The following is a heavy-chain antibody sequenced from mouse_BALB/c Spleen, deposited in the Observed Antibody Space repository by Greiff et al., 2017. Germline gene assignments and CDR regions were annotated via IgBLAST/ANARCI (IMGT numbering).Heavy chain of an antibody. V-gene: IGHV1-4*02. CDR3: ATPLLYYRYDFDY. CDR1: GYTFTSYT. D-gene: IGHD2-14*01. Sequence: QVQLQQSAAELARPGASVKMSCKASGYTFTSYTMHWVKQRPGQGLEWIGYINPSSGYTEYNQKFKDKTTLTADKSSSTAYMQLSSLTSEDSAVYYCATPLLYYRYDFDYWGQGTTLTVSS. J-gene: IGHJ2*01. CDR2: INPSSGYT.